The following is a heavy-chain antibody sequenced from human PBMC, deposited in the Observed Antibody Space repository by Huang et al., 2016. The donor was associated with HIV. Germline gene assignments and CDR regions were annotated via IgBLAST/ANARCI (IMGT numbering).Heavy chain of an antibody. CDR1: GYSFTRYW. J-gene: IGHJ3*02. D-gene: IGHD5-18*01. V-gene: IGHV5-51*01. Sequence: EVQLVQSGAEVKKPGESLKISCKGSGYSFTRYWIGWVLQMPGKGREWMGIIYPGDSTTRYSPSFQGQVTISADKSSSTAYLQWRSLKASDTAMYYCARQHLHSYGNGPFDIWGQGTMVTVSS. CDR3: ARQHLHSYGNGPFDI. CDR2: IYPGDSTT.